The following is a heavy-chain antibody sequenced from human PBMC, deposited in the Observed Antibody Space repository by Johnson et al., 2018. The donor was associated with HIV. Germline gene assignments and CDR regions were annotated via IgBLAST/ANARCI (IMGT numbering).Heavy chain of an antibody. Sequence: LLVESGGGLVQPGRSLRLSCAASGFTFDDYAMHWVRQAPGKGLEWVPGISWNSGSIGYADSVKGRFTISRDNAKNSLYLQMNSLRAEDTALYYCAKDLGDPMLEFHAFDIWGQGTMVTVSS. V-gene: IGHV3-9*01. J-gene: IGHJ3*02. D-gene: IGHD3-10*02. CDR1: GFTFDDYA. CDR2: ISWNSGSI. CDR3: AKDLGDPMLEFHAFDI.